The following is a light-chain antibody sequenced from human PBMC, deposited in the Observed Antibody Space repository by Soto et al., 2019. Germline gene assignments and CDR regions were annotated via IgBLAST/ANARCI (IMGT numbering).Light chain of an antibody. Sequence: SYELTQPPSVSVSPGQTASIPCSGDKLGDRYACWYQQKPGQSPVLVIYLDTKRPSGIPERFSGSNSGNTATLTISGTQAREEADYYCQAWDDTTGGVFGGGTKLPVL. CDR3: QAWDDTTGGV. V-gene: IGLV3-1*01. CDR1: KLGDRY. CDR2: LDT. J-gene: IGLJ3*02.